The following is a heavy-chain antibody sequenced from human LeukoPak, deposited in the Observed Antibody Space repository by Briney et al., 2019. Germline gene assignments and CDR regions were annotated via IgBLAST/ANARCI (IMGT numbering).Heavy chain of an antibody. CDR2: RYDTGGT. Sequence: SETLSLTCTVSGGSISSNYWSWIRQPPGKGLEWIGCRYDTGGTNYNPSLQSRVTISVDTSKNQFSLKLTSVAAADTAVYYCARDSGSYSFQSWGQGTLVTVFS. J-gene: IGHJ4*02. V-gene: IGHV4-59*01. CDR1: GGSISSNY. CDR3: ARDSGSYSFQS. D-gene: IGHD1-26*01.